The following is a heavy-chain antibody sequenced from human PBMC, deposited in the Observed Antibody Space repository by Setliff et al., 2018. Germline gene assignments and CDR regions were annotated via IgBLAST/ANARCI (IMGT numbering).Heavy chain of an antibody. D-gene: IGHD2-2*02. V-gene: IGHV1-69*13. CDR3: ARGGQLLYPWDY. CDR1: GGSFSTYA. J-gene: IGHJ4*02. CDR2: IIPIFGTT. Sequence: SVKVSCKASGGSFSTYAISWARQAPGQGLEWMGVIIPIFGTTNNAQKFQGRVTITADESTSTAYMELSSLRSEDTAVYYCARGGQLLYPWDYWGQGTLVTVSS.